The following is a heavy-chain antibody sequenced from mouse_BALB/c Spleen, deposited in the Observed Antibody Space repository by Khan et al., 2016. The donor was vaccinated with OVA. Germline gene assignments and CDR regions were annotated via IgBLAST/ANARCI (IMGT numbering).Heavy chain of an antibody. Sequence: QIQLVQSGAELVRPGTSVKMSCKAAGYTFTNYWIGWVKQRPGHGLEWIGYTYPGGGYTNSNENFKGKATLTADTSSSTAYMQLSGLTSKDSAHSYGAGRGAARDTWDYFDCWGQGTTLTVSS. D-gene: IGHD3-1*01. CDR2: TYPGGGYT. CDR1: GYTFTNYW. V-gene: IGHV1-63*02. CDR3: AGRGAARDTWDYFDC. J-gene: IGHJ2*01.